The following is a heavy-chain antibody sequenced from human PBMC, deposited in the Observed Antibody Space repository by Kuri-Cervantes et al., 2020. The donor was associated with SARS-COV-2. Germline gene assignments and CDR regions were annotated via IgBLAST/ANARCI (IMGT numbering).Heavy chain of an antibody. J-gene: IGHJ5*02. Sequence: GGSLRLACSASEFDFDFYGMQWVRQAPGKGLEWVSAISGSGGSTYYADSVKGRFTISRDNSKNTLYLQMNSLRAEDTAVYYCAKAAAMVTNWFDPWGREPWSPPPQ. CDR3: AKAAAMVTNWFDP. D-gene: IGHD5-18*01. CDR2: ISGSGGST. CDR1: EFDFDFYG. V-gene: IGHV3-23*01.